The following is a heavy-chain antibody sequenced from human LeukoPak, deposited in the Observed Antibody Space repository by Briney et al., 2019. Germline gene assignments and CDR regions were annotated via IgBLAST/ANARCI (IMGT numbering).Heavy chain of an antibody. Sequence: PGASLRLSCAASGFTFSSYAMSWVRQAPGKGLEWVSAISGSGGSTYYADSVRGRFTISRGNSKNTLYLQMNSLRAEDTAVYYCAKDWGDSSGYYYLKLDYFDYWGQGTLVTVSS. CDR1: GFTFSSYA. CDR2: ISGSGGST. D-gene: IGHD3-22*01. CDR3: AKDWGDSSGYYYLKLDYFDY. V-gene: IGHV3-23*01. J-gene: IGHJ4*02.